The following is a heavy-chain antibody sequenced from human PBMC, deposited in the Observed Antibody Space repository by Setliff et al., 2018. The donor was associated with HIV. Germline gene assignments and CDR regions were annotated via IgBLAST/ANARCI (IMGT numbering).Heavy chain of an antibody. D-gene: IGHD3-16*02. V-gene: IGHV4-30-4*08. CDR1: GGSISSGDYY. CDR2: IYYSGST. Sequence: SSETLSLTCTVSGGSISSGDYYWSWIRQPPGKGLEWIGYIYYSGSTYYNPSLKSRVTISVDTSKNQFSLKLSSVTAADTAVYYCARGVRDYFDYAWSTYRLGYYMVVWGKGIPVTVSS. J-gene: IGHJ6*03. CDR3: ARGVRDYFDYAWSTYRLGYYMVV.